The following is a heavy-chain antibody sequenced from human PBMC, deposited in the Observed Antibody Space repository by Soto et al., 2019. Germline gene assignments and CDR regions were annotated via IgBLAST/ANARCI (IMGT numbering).Heavy chain of an antibody. V-gene: IGHV1-3*01. J-gene: IGHJ5*02. CDR3: ARGGGYCSGGSCPQYNWFDP. CDR1: GYTFTSYA. CDR2: INAGNGNT. D-gene: IGHD2-15*01. Sequence: ASVKVSCKASGYTFTSYAMHWVRQAPGQRLEWMGWINAGNGNTKYSQKFQGRVTITRDTSASTAYMELSGLRSEDTAVYYCARGGGYCSGGSCPQYNWFDPWGQGTLVTVSS.